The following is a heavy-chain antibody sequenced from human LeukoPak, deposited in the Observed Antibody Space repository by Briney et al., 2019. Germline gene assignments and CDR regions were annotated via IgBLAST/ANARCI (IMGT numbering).Heavy chain of an antibody. CDR3: AKRSGGSYSYYYYYMDV. J-gene: IGHJ6*03. Sequence: GGSLRLSCAASGFTFSSYGMSWVRQAPGKGLEWVSAISSSGGSSYYADSVKGRFTISRDNSKNTLYLQMNSLRAEDTAVYYCAKRSGGSYSYYYYYMDVWGKGTTVTISS. CDR1: GFTFSSYG. V-gene: IGHV3-23*01. CDR2: ISSSGGSS. D-gene: IGHD1-26*01.